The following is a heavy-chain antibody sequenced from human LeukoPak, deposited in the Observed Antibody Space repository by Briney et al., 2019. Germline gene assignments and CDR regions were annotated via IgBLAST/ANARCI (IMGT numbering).Heavy chain of an antibody. CDR3: ARDRERRGWSWVPYAFDI. D-gene: IGHD6-19*01. V-gene: IGHV1-69*06. CDR2: IIPFFATT. CDR1: GGIFSTYT. J-gene: IGHJ3*02. Sequence: SVKVSCKASGGIFSTYTINWVRQALGQGREWMGEIIPFFATTNHTRKFQGRVTITADKSTSTVYMELKSLRSEDTAVYYCARDRERRGWSWVPYAFDIWGQGTLVTVSS.